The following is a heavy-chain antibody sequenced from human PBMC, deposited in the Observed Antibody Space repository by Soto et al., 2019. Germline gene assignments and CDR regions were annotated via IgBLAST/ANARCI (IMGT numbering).Heavy chain of an antibody. CDR1: GGTFSSYA. CDR3: ARGGLDYGDLYWYFDL. Sequence: QVQLVQSGAEVKKPGSSVKVSCKASGGTFSSYAISWVRQAPGQGLEWMGGVIPIFGTANYAQKFQGRVTITADESTSTAYMELSSLRSEDTAVYYCARGGLDYGDLYWYFDLWGRGTLVTVSS. V-gene: IGHV1-69*01. J-gene: IGHJ2*01. CDR2: VIPIFGTA. D-gene: IGHD4-17*01.